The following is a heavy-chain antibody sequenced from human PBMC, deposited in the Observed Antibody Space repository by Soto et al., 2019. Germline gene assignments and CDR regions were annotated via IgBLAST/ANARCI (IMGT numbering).Heavy chain of an antibody. J-gene: IGHJ6*02. D-gene: IGHD2-8*01. CDR1: RYTFTTYA. CDR2: ISTYNGNT. V-gene: IGHV1-18*01. CDR3: ARDPYHVLMVNAPNLYGMDV. Sequence: ASVKASCKASRYTFTTYAISWVRQAPGQGVEWMGRISTYNGNTNYPQSLQGRLTMTTDTSTTTAYMELRSLRSDDTAVYYCARDPYHVLMVNAPNLYGMDVWGQGTTVTV.